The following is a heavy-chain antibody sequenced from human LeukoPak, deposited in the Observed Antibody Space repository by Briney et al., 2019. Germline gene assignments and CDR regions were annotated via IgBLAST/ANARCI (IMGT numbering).Heavy chain of an antibody. J-gene: IGHJ4*02. CDR3: ARDFMGESGYAGY. V-gene: IGHV3-21*01. CDR1: GFTFSSYT. CDR2: ISPTGNSV. D-gene: IGHD5-12*01. Sequence: GGSLRLSCAASGFTFSSYTMNWVRQAPGKGLEWISSISPTGNSVYYSDSQKGRSTISRDAATNSLYLQMSSLRADDTAMYYCARDFMGESGYAGYWGQGTLVTVSS.